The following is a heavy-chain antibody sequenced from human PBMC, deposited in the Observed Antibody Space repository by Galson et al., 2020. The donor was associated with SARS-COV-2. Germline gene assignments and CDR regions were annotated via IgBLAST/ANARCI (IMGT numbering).Heavy chain of an antibody. J-gene: IGHJ3*02. CDR2: IDWDDDK. CDR3: ARTTYDILTGYYNAFDI. V-gene: IGHV2-70*01. D-gene: IGHD3-9*01. CDR1: GFSLRTSGMC. Sequence: SGPTLVKPTQTLTLTCTFSGFSLRTSGMCVSWIRQPPGKALEWLALIDWDDDKYYSTSLKTRLTISKDTSKNQVVLTMTNMDPVDTATYYCARTTYDILTGYYNAFDIWGQGTMVTVSS.